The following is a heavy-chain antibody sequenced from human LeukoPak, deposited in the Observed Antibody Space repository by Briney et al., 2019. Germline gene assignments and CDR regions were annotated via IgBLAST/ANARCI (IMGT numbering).Heavy chain of an antibody. D-gene: IGHD3-10*01. V-gene: IGHV1-2*02. CDR2: INPNSGGT. Sequence: ASVKVSCKASGYTFTGYYMHWVRQAPGQGLEWMGWINPNSGGTNYAQKFQGRVTMTRDTSISTAYMELSRLRSDDTAVFYCARVYYYASGRLDSWGQGTLVTVSS. J-gene: IGHJ4*02. CDR1: GYTFTGYY. CDR3: ARVYYYASGRLDS.